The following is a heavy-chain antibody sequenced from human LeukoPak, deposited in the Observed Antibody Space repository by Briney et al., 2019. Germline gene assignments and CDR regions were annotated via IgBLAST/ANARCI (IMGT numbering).Heavy chain of an antibody. J-gene: IGHJ4*02. CDR2: ITRSSSTI. Sequence: GASLRLSCAASGFTFSSYSMNWVRQAPGKGLEWVSYITRSSSTIHYRDSVKGRFTISRDNAKNSLYLQMNSLRDEDTAVYYCVRDPDALDYWGQGTLVTVSS. CDR3: VRDPDALDY. V-gene: IGHV3-48*02. CDR1: GFTFSSYS.